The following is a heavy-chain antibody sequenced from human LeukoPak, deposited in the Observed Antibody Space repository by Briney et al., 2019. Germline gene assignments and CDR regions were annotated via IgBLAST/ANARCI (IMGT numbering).Heavy chain of an antibody. CDR3: AKDRRPLITMVRGVPL. Sequence: PGGSLRFSGAASGFTFSSYGMHWVGQAPGKGLECGAVIRYDGSNKYYADSVKGRFTISRDNSKNTLYLQMNSLRAEDTAVYYCAKDRRPLITMVRGVPLWGQGTLVTVSS. J-gene: IGHJ4*02. CDR2: IRYDGSNK. V-gene: IGHV3-30*02. D-gene: IGHD3-10*01. CDR1: GFTFSSYG.